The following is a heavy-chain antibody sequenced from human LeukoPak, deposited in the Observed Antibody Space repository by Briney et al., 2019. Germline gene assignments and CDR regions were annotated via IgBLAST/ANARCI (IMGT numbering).Heavy chain of an antibody. J-gene: IGHJ4*02. CDR1: GFTFSSYG. Sequence: PGGSLRLSCAASGFTFSSYGMSWVRQAPGKGLEWVSAIKGRFTISRDNSKNTLYLQMNSLRAEDTAVYYCAKDSVYYDNSSYPYWGQGTLVTVSS. CDR3: AKDSVYYDNSSYPY. D-gene: IGHD3-22*01. V-gene: IGHV3-23*01. CDR2: I.